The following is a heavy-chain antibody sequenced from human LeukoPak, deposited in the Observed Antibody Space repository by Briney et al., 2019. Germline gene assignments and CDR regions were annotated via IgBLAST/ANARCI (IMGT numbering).Heavy chain of an antibody. D-gene: IGHD6-13*01. V-gene: IGHV1-46*01. CDR2: INPSGGST. CDR1: GYTFTSYY. J-gene: IGHJ5*02. Sequence: ASVKVSCKASGYTFTSYYMHWVRQAPGQGLEWMGIINPSGGSTSYAQKFQGRVTISVDTSKNQFSLKLSSVTAADTAVYYCARVPYSSSWVRHWFDPWGQGTLVTVSS. CDR3: ARVPYSSSWVRHWFDP.